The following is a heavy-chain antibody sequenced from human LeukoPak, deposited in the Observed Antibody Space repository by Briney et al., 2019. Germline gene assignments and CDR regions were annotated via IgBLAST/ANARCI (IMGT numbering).Heavy chain of an antibody. V-gene: IGHV1-69*04. CDR3: ATYCTGGRCPRTSDH. CDR2: IIPLLNIA. CDR1: GGNFSSYA. D-gene: IGHD2-15*01. Sequence: GSSVKVSCKASGGNFSSYAFNWVRQAPGQGLEWMGRIIPLLNIANSAQKFQGRVTITADKSTSTIYMELSSLTSEDTAVFYCATYCTGGRCPRTSDHWGQGTLVTVSS. J-gene: IGHJ4*02.